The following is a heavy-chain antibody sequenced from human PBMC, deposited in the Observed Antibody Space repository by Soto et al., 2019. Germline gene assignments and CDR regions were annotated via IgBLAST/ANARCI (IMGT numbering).Heavy chain of an antibody. J-gene: IGHJ1*01. CDR2: ISGSGNST. D-gene: IGHD6-13*01. V-gene: IGHV3-23*01. Sequence: GGSLRLSCAASGFTFTAYAMSWVRQAPGKGLEWVSGISGSGNSTYYADSVKGRFTISRDNSKNTLHLQMNSLRAEDTAVYYCAKDGGIAGAVEYFQHWGPGTLVTVSS. CDR1: GFTFTAYA. CDR3: AKDGGIAGAVEYFQH.